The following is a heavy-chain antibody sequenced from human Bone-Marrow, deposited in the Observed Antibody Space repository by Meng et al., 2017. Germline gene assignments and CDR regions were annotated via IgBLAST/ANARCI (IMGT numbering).Heavy chain of an antibody. J-gene: IGHJ5*02. CDR3: ARDSSGWIRENWFDP. Sequence: QGRLVQSGAEVKKPGSSVKVSCKASGYTFTGYYMHWVRQAPGQGLEWMGRINPNSGGTNYAQKFQGRVTMTRDTSISTAYMELSRLRSDDTAVYYCARDSSGWIRENWFDPWGQGTLVTVSS. CDR2: INPNSGGT. CDR1: GYTFTGYY. D-gene: IGHD6-19*01. V-gene: IGHV1-2*06.